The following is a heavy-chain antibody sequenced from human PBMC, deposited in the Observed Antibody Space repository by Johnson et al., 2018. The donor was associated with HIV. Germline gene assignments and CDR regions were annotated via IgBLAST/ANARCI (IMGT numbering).Heavy chain of an antibody. D-gene: IGHD4-17*01. CDR2: ISYDGSNK. CDR3: ARSTVTTFIVFDI. V-gene: IGHV3-30-3*01. J-gene: IGHJ3*02. Sequence: QVQLVESGGGVVQPGRSLRLSCAASGFTFSSYAMHWVRQAPGKGLEWVAVISYDGSNKYYADSVKGRFTISRDNSKNTLYLQMNSLRAEDTAVYYCARSTVTTFIVFDIWGQGTMVTVSS. CDR1: GFTFSSYA.